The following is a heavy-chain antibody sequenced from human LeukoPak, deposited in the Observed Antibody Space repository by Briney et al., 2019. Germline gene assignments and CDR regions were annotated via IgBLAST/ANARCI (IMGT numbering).Heavy chain of an antibody. Sequence: GGSLRLSCAASGFTFSSYAMSWVRQAPGKGLEWVSAISGSGGSTYYADSVKGRFTISRDNSKNTLYLQMNSLRAEDTAVYYCAKMGNPRGMAVAGPDPNFDYWGQGTLVTVSS. D-gene: IGHD6-19*01. J-gene: IGHJ4*02. CDR2: ISGSGGST. V-gene: IGHV3-23*01. CDR3: AKMGNPRGMAVAGPDPNFDY. CDR1: GFTFSSYA.